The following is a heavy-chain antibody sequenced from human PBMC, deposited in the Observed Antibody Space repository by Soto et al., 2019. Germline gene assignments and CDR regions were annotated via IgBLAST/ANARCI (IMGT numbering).Heavy chain of an antibody. D-gene: IGHD3-10*01. Sequence: EVQLVESGGGLVKPGGSLRISCTASGFTFSHAWMTWVRQTPGMGLEWVGRIKSLSDGGTADYGAPVKGRFTLSRDDSRNTVFLQMTSLKTDATAVYYCYIPFYYHSMDVWGQGTTVTVSS. CDR2: IKSLSDGGTA. J-gene: IGHJ6*02. CDR3: YIPFYYHSMDV. CDR1: GFTFSHAW. V-gene: IGHV3-15*01.